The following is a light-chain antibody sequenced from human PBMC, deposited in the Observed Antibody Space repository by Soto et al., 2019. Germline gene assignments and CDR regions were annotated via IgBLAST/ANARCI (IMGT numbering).Light chain of an antibody. Sequence: IQMTQYPSTLSASVGDRVSITCRASQSISGWLAWYQQKPGKAPKLLIYDASTLESGVTSRFSGSGSGTEFTLTISSLQPDDFATYYCQQYNTYSRTFGQGTKVEIK. J-gene: IGKJ1*01. CDR2: DAS. CDR3: QQYNTYSRT. CDR1: QSISGW. V-gene: IGKV1-5*01.